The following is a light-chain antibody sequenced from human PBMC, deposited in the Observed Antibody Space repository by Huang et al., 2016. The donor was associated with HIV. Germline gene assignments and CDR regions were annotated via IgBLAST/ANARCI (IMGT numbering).Light chain of an antibody. CDR1: RSVVYSSKNKNY. CDR2: WAS. CDR3: QQYYSIPLT. J-gene: IGKJ4*01. Sequence: DIVMTQSPDSLAVSLGERATIDCKSSRSVVYSSKNKNYLAWYQQKPGQPPKLLIHWASTRESGVPDRFSGSGSGTDFTPTISSLQAEDVAVYYCQQYYSIPLTFGGGTKVEIK. V-gene: IGKV4-1*01.